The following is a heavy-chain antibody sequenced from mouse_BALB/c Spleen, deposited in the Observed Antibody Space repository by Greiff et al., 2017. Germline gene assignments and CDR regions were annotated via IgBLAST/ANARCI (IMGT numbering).Heavy chain of an antibody. CDR3: ASGRLRPYAMDY. Sequence: QVQLKQSGAELVRPGVSVKISCKGSGYTFTDYAMHWVKQSHAKSLEWIGVISTYYGDASYNQKFKGKATMTVDKSSSTAYMELARLTSEDSAIYYCASGRLRPYAMDYWGQGTSVTVSS. CDR2: ISTYYGDA. J-gene: IGHJ4*01. D-gene: IGHD2-4*01. CDR1: GYTFTDYA. V-gene: IGHV1S137*01.